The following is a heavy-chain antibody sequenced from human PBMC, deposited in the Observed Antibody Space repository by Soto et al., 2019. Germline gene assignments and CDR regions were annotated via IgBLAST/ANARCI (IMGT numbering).Heavy chain of an antibody. CDR3: ARLRGYCSGGSCYQTYFDY. J-gene: IGHJ4*02. CDR1: GGSISSYY. CDR2: IYYSGST. D-gene: IGHD2-15*01. Sequence: LSLTCTVSGGSISSYYWSLIRQPPGKGLEWIGYIYYSGSTNYNPSLKSRVTISVDTSKNQFSLKLSSVTAADTAVYYCARLRGYCSGGSCYQTYFDYWGQGTLVTVSS. V-gene: IGHV4-59*01.